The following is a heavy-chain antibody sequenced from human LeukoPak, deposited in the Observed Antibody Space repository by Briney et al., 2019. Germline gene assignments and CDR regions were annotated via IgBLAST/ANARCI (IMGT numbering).Heavy chain of an antibody. CDR1: GYTFTSYG. D-gene: IGHD3-3*01. J-gene: IGHJ5*02. CDR3: ARDNYDFWSGYSNWFDP. V-gene: IGHV1-3*01. CDR2: INAGNGNT. Sequence: GASVKVSCKASGYTFTSYGISWVRQAPGQRLEWMGWINAGNGNTKYSQKFQGRVTITRDTSASTAYMELSSLRSEDTAAYYCARDNYDFWSGYSNWFDPWGQGTLVTVSS.